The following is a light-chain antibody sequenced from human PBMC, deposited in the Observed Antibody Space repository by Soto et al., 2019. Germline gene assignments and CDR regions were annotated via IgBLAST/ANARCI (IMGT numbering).Light chain of an antibody. CDR1: QSISIY. CDR3: QHSSSIPVT. J-gene: IGKJ1*01. CDR2: GAS. V-gene: IGKV1-39*01. Sequence: DIQMTQSPSSLSASIGDRVTITCRASQSISIYLNWYQQKPGKAPKSLIYGASSLQSGVPSRFSDSGSGTDFTFTISNLQPEDFATYYCQHSSSIPVTFGQGTKVEIK.